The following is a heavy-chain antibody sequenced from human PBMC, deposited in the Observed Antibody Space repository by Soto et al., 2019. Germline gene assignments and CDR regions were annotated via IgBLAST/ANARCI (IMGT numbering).Heavy chain of an antibody. CDR2: ISYDGSNK. CDR1: GFTFSSYG. D-gene: IGHD4-17*01. J-gene: IGHJ6*02. Sequence: QVQLVESGGGVVQPGRSLRLSCAASGFTFSSYGMHWVRQAPGKGLEWVAVISYDGSNKYYADSVKGRFTISRDNSKNTLYLQMNSLRAEDTAVYYCAKVSPKSYGDYYYYYGMDVWGQGTTVTVSS. CDR3: AKVSPKSYGDYYYYYGMDV. V-gene: IGHV3-30*18.